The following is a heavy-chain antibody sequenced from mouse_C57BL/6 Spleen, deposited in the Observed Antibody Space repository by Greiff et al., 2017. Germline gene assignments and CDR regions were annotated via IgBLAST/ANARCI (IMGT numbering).Heavy chain of an antibody. CDR3: ARVYGSSWDYYAMDY. Sequence: QVQLQQPGAELVKPGASVKLSCKASGYTFTSYWMHWVKQRPGQGLEWIGMIHPNSGSTNYNEKFKGKATLTVDKSSSTAYMQLSSLTSEDSAVYYCARVYGSSWDYYAMDYWGQGTSVTVSA. CDR1: GYTFTSYW. J-gene: IGHJ4*01. CDR2: IHPNSGST. V-gene: IGHV1-64*01. D-gene: IGHD1-1*01.